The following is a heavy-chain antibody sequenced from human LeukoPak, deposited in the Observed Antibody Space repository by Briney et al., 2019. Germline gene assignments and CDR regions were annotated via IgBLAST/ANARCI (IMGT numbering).Heavy chain of an antibody. Sequence: GASVKVSCKASGYTFSSYGISWVRQAPGQGLEWMGWISSYNGNTHYAQKLQGRVTMTTDTSTSTAYMELRSLRADDTAVYYCARDLDIVVVVAAIGFDYWGQGTLVTVSS. CDR1: GYTFSSYG. CDR2: ISSYNGNT. V-gene: IGHV1-18*01. D-gene: IGHD2-15*01. J-gene: IGHJ4*02. CDR3: ARDLDIVVVVAAIGFDY.